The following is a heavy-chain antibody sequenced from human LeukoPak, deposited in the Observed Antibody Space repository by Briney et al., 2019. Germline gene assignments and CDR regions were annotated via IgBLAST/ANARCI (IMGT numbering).Heavy chain of an antibody. D-gene: IGHD3-9*01. CDR1: GGSISNYY. CDR3: ARAASYDIFYD. V-gene: IGHV4-59*01. CDR2: IYYSGST. J-gene: IGHJ4*02. Sequence: SETLSLTCTVSGGSISNYYWTWIRQPPGKGLEWIGYIYYSGSTNYNPSLESRVTTSVDTSKNQFSLNLRSVTAADTAVYYCARAASYDIFYDWGQGTLVTVSS.